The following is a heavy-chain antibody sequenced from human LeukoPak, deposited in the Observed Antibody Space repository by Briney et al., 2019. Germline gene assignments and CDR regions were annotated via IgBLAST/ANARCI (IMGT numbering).Heavy chain of an antibody. V-gene: IGHV3-30*02. D-gene: IGHD6-19*01. CDR3: AKDLGSSGCFDY. CDR1: GFTFSSYG. J-gene: IGHJ4*02. Sequence: GGSLRLSCAASGFTFSSYGMRWVRQAPGKGLEWVAFIRYDGTNKYYADSVKGRFTISRDTSKNTLYLQMNSLRTEDTAVYYCAKDLGSSGCFDYWGQGTLVTVSS. CDR2: IRYDGTNK.